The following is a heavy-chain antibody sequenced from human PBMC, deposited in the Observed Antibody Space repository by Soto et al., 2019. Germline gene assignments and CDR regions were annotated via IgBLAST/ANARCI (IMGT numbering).Heavy chain of an antibody. V-gene: IGHV3-11*05. CDR2: SSNSGTFS. CDR1: GFTFSDYY. CDR3: AKDGNWLDVYYDV. J-gene: IGHJ4*02. Sequence: QVQLVESGGGLVKPGGSLRLSCEGSGFTFSDYYISWIRQAPGKGLEWISYSSNSGTFSRYADSVKGRFSISRDNTKNLLYLQMNSLRAEDTAVYYCAKDGNWLDVYYDVWGQGTPVTVSS. D-gene: IGHD3-16*01.